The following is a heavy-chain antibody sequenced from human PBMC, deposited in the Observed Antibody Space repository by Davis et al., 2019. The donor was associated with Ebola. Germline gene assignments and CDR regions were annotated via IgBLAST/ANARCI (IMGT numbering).Heavy chain of an antibody. CDR3: ARDRPLDFFFGDYYGMDV. V-gene: IGHV3-53*01. J-gene: IGHJ6*02. CDR2: LYSSGST. Sequence: GGSLRLSCAASGFTVSSNYMIWVRQAPGKGLEWVSLLYSSGSTYYAGSVKGRFTVSRDNSKNSLYLQMNSLRAEDTAVYYCARDRPLDFFFGDYYGMDVWGQGTTVTVSS. CDR1: GFTVSSNY. D-gene: IGHD3-16*01.